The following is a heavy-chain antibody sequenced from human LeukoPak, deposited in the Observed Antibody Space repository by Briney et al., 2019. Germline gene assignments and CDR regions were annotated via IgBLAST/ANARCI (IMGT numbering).Heavy chain of an antibody. CDR1: GYTFTSYD. CDR3: ARVTPNGYCSGGSCYEEDY. D-gene: IGHD2-15*01. CDR2: MNPNSGNT. J-gene: IGHJ4*02. V-gene: IGHV1-8*01. Sequence: ALVKVSCKASGYTFTSYDINWVRQATGQGLEWMGWMNPNSGNTGYAQKFQGRVTMTRNTSISTAYMELSSLRSEDTAVYYCARVTPNGYCSGGSCYEEDYWGQGTLVTVSS.